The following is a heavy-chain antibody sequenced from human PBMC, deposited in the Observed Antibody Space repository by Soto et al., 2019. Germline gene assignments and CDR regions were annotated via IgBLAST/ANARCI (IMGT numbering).Heavy chain of an antibody. V-gene: IGHV3-23*01. Sequence: PGGSLTLTCTAAGFILRGSAMDLVRQAPGKGLEWVADISGSGDSARHADSVKGRFIISRDNSKNTLFLHMNSLRVDDTAVYYCGKERRGSGCSVCNYWGQGTLVVVPS. J-gene: IGHJ4*02. D-gene: IGHD6-19*01. CDR1: GFILRGSA. CDR2: ISGSGDSA. CDR3: GKERRGSGCSVCNY.